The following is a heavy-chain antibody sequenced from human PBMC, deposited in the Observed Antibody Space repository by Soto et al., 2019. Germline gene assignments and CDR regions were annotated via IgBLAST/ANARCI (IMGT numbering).Heavy chain of an antibody. V-gene: IGHV4-59*01. D-gene: IGHD5-12*01. CDR2: IHYNGNT. CDR1: GGSISSYY. CDR3: AREGNLGRWLQPIDF. Sequence: SETLSLTCTVSGGSISSYYWSWVRQPPGKGLEWIGNIHYNGNTKYNPSLKSRVTMSLDTSKNQFSLRLISVTAADTAKYFCAREGNLGRWLQPIDFWGQGTLVTVSS. J-gene: IGHJ4*02.